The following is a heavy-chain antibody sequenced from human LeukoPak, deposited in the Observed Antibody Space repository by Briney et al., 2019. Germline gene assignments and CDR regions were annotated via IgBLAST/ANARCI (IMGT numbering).Heavy chain of an antibody. CDR3: AVSYSGSWHPVDY. D-gene: IGHD6-13*01. Sequence: SETLSLTCTVSRGSISSTSYYWGWIRQPPGKGLEWIGNIYYSGSPDYKPSLRSRVTISVDTSKNQFSLKLSSVTAADTAVYYCAVSYSGSWHPVDYWGQGTLVAVSS. CDR2: IYYSGSP. J-gene: IGHJ4*02. V-gene: IGHV4-39*01. CDR1: RGSISSTSYY.